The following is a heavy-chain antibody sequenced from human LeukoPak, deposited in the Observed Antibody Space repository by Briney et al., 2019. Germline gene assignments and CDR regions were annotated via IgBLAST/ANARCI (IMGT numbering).Heavy chain of an antibody. Sequence: GGSLRLSCAASGFTVSSNEMSWVRQAPGKGLEWVSSISGGSTYYADSRKGRFTISRDNSKNTLYLQMNSLRAEDTAVYYCAKDGDRGGYWGQGTLVTVSS. CDR2: ISGGST. CDR3: AKDGDRGGY. D-gene: IGHD2-21*02. V-gene: IGHV3-38-3*01. J-gene: IGHJ4*02. CDR1: GFTVSSNE.